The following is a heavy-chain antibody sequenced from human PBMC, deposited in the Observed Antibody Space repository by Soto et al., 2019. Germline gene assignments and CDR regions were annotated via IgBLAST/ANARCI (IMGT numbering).Heavy chain of an antibody. CDR1: GGSISSSSYY. CDR3: ARDGDYYGSWGMDV. Sequence: SETLSLTCTVSGGSISSSSYYWGWIRQPPGKGLEWIGSIYYSGSTYYNPSLKSRVTISVDTSKNQFSLKLSSVTAADTAVYYCARDGDYYGSWGMDVWGQGTTVT. CDR2: IYYSGST. V-gene: IGHV4-39*07. J-gene: IGHJ6*02. D-gene: IGHD3-10*01.